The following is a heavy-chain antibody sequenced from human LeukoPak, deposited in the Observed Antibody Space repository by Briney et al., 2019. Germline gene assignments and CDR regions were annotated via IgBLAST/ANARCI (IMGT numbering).Heavy chain of an antibody. D-gene: IGHD6-13*01. CDR2: IRYDGSNK. CDR1: GFTFSSYG. J-gene: IGHJ6*04. V-gene: IGHV3-30*02. Sequence: GGSLRLSCAASGFTFSSYGMHWVRQAPGKGLEWVAFIRYDGSNKYYADSVKGRFTISRDNSKNTLYLQMNSLRAEDTAVYYCAKQVIAAAGTMDVWGKGTTVTVSS. CDR3: AKQVIAAAGTMDV.